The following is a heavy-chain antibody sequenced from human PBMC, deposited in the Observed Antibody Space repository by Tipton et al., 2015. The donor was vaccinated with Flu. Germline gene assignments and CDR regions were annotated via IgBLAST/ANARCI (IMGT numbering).Heavy chain of an antibody. Sequence: QLVQSGAEGKLSQTLSLTCVISGDSVSSKSAAWNWIRQSPSRGLEWLGRTYYRSRWFSDYAVSVKSRITLNADTSKNLFSLQLKSVTPEDTAMYYCAREIDNWENLTAFDLWGQGTLVTVSS. CDR1: GDSVSSKSAA. CDR3: AREIDNWENLTAFDL. J-gene: IGHJ4*02. D-gene: IGHD1-20*01. V-gene: IGHV6-1*01. CDR2: TYYRSRWFS.